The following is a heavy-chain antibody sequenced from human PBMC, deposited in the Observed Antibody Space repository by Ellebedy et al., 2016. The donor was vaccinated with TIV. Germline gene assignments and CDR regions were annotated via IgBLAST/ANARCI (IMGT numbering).Heavy chain of an antibody. J-gene: IGHJ6*02. V-gene: IGHV4-34*01. CDR2: IYYSGST. Sequence: SETLSLTXAVYGGSFSGYYWTWIRQPPGKGLEWIGSIYYSGSTYYNPSLKSRVTISVDTSKNQFSLKLSSVTAADTAVYYCARDDRLYDSSGLYYYGMDVWGQGTTVTVSS. D-gene: IGHD3-22*01. CDR1: GGSFSGYY. CDR3: ARDDRLYDSSGLYYYGMDV.